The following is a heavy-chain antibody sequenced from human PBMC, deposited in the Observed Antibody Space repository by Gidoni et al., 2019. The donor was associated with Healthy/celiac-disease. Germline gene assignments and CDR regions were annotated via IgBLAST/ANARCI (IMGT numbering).Heavy chain of an antibody. CDR3: AIDFRRITMIVVMDAFDI. CDR2: IWYDGSNK. V-gene: IGHV3-33*01. J-gene: IGHJ3*02. D-gene: IGHD3-22*01. Sequence: SSYGMHWVRQAPGKGLEWVAVIWYDGSNKYYADSVKGRFTISRDNSKNTLYLQMNSLRAEDTAVYYCAIDFRRITMIVVMDAFDIWGQGTMVTVSS. CDR1: SSYG.